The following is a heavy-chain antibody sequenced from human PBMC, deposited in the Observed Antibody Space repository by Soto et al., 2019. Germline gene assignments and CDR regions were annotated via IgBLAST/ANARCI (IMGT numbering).Heavy chain of an antibody. J-gene: IGHJ4*02. CDR2: IYYSGST. Sequence: SGTLALGCAVSGGSVRSGDDYGSWIRQPPGKGLEWIGYIYYSGSTYYNPSLKSRVTISVDTSKNQFSLKLSSVTAADTAVYYCARDLTGLDYWGQGTLVTVSS. V-gene: IGHV4-30-4*01. CDR1: GGSVRSGDDY. CDR3: ARDLTGLDY. D-gene: IGHD3-9*01.